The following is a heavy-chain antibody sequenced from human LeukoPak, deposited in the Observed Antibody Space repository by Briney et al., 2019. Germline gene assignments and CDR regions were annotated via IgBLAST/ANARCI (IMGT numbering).Heavy chain of an antibody. CDR3: ARGAYYYDSSSRTYYFDH. V-gene: IGHV1-46*01. J-gene: IGHJ4*02. CDR1: GYTFTTYY. CDR2: INPSGGST. D-gene: IGHD3-22*01. Sequence: ASVKVSCKASGYTFTTYYMHWVRQAPGQGLEWMGIINPSGGSTSYAQKFQGRVTMTRDTSTSTVYMALSSLRSEDTAVYYCARGAYYYDSSSRTYYFDHWGQGTLVTVSS.